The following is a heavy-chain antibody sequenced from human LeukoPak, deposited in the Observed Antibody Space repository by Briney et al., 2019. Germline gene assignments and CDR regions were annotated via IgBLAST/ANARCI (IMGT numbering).Heavy chain of an antibody. V-gene: IGHV3-7*01. CDR2: IKLDGSEQ. J-gene: IGHJ4*02. CDR3: ARAPARARLDY. D-gene: IGHD6-6*01. CDR1: GFIFSRYW. Sequence: GGSLRLSCAASGFIFSRYWMYWVRQAPGKGLEWVASIKLDGSEQYYVDSVKGRFTISRDNAKSSLYLRMNSLRAEDTAVYFCARAPARARLDYWGQGTLVTVSS.